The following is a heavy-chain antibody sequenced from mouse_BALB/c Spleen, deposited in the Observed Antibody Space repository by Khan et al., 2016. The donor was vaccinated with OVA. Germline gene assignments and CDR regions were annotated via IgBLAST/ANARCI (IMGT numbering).Heavy chain of an antibody. CDR3: ARTARIKY. D-gene: IGHD1-2*01. V-gene: IGHV3-2*02. Sequence: EVQLQESGPGLVKPSQSLSLTCTVTGYSITSGYGWNWIRQLPGNNLEWMGYISYSGSTNYNPSLKSRISITRDTSKNQLFLQLNSVTTKDTATYYCARTARIKYWGQGTTVTVSS. CDR2: ISYSGST. J-gene: IGHJ2*01. CDR1: GYSITSGYG.